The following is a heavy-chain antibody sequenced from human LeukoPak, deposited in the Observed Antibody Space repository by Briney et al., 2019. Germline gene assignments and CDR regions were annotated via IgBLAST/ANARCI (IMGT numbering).Heavy chain of an antibody. CDR3: ARLYDSSGYYYVGLYYYFDY. CDR2: IYYSGST. J-gene: IGHJ4*02. Sequence: PSETLSLTCTVSGGSISSSSYYWGWIRQPPGKGLEWIGSIYYSGSTYYNPSLKSRVTISVDTSKNQFSLKLSSVTAADTAVYYCARLYDSSGYYYVGLYYYFDYWGQGTLVTVSS. D-gene: IGHD3-22*01. CDR1: GGSISSSSYY. V-gene: IGHV4-39*01.